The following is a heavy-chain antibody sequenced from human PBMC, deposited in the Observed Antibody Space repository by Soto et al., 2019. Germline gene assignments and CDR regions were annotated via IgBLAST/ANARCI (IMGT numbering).Heavy chain of an antibody. CDR2: ISYDGSNK. CDR3: AREGYSYGPFDY. V-gene: IGHV3-30-3*01. Sequence: PGGSLRLSCAASGFTFSSYAMHWVRQAPGKGREWVAVISYDGSNKYYADSVKGRFTISRDNSKNTLYLQMNSLRAEDTAVYYCAREGYSYGPFDYWGQGTLVTVSS. J-gene: IGHJ4*02. D-gene: IGHD5-18*01. CDR1: GFTFSSYA.